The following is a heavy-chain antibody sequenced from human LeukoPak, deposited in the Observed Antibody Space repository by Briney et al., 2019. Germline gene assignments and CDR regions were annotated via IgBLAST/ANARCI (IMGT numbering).Heavy chain of an antibody. J-gene: IGHJ6*02. D-gene: IGHD1-26*01. CDR3: ARRSLVRTVGYYYGMDV. V-gene: IGHV4-59*01. CDR1: GDSISGYC. CDR2: IFYTGIT. Sequence: SETLSLACNVSGDSISGYCWGWIRQPPGKGLQWIGYIFYTGITNYNPSLKSRITISLDTSKNQFSLRLSSVTAADTAVYYCARRSLVRTVGYYYGMDVWGQGTTATVSS.